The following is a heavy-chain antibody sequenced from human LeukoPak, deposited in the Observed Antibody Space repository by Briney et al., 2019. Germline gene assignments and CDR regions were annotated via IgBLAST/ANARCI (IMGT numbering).Heavy chain of an antibody. CDR2: IKQDGSEK. CDR1: GFTFSNYW. J-gene: IGHJ4*02. Sequence: GGSLRLSCAASGFTFSNYWMSWARQGPGKGLEWVANIKQDGSEKYYVDSVKGRFSISRDDTKNSLYLQLNSLRAEDTAVYYCAREGLRFLEWSSYYFDYWGLGTLVTVSS. D-gene: IGHD3-3*01. V-gene: IGHV3-7*01. CDR3: AREGLRFLEWSSYYFDY.